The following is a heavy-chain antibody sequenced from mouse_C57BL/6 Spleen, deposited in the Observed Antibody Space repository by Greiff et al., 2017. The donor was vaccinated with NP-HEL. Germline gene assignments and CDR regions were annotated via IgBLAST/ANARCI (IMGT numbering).Heavy chain of an antibody. D-gene: IGHD2-4*01. CDR2: IYPRDGSA. V-gene: IGHV1-78*01. J-gene: IGHJ3*01. Sequence: VQLQQSDAELVKPGASVKISCKVSGYTFTDHTIHWMKQRPEQGLEWIGYIYPRDGSAKYNEKFKGKATLTADKSSSTAYMQLNSLTSEDSAVYFCARRRGDYDYGGAWFADWGKGTLGTVSA. CDR3: ARRRGDYDYGGAWFAD. CDR1: GYTFTDHT.